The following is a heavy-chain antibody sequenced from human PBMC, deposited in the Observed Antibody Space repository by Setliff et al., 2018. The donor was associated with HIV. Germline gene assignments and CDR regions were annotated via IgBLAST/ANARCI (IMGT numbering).Heavy chain of an antibody. Sequence: SETLSLTCAVSGYSITSGYYWGWIRQPPGKGLEWIGNMYDGGTPHYNPSLKSRVTVSLDTSRNQFSLRLTSVTAADTALYYCARAQIAAPRPYEYWGQGTLVTVSS. D-gene: IGHD6-6*01. V-gene: IGHV4-38-2*01. CDR3: ARAQIAAPRPYEY. CDR2: MYDGGTP. J-gene: IGHJ4*02. CDR1: GYSITSGYY.